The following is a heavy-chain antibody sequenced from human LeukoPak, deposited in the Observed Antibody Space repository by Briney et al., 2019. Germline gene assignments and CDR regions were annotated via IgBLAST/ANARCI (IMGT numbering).Heavy chain of an antibody. CDR2: INHSGST. D-gene: IGHD2-15*01. CDR1: GGSFSGYY. CDR3: ARDNPDRVVAN. V-gene: IGHV4-34*01. J-gene: IGHJ4*02. Sequence: SETLSLTCAVYGGSFSGYYWSWIRQPPGKGLEWIGEINHSGSTNYNPSLKSRVTISVDTSKNQFSLKLSSVTAADTAVYYCARDNPDRVVANWGQGTLVTVSS.